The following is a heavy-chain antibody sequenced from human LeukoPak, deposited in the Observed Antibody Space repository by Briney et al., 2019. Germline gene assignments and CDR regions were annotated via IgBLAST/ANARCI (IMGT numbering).Heavy chain of an antibody. CDR1: GGSISNSSYY. CDR3: ARGYSSSWYLAFDY. J-gene: IGHJ4*02. V-gene: IGHV4-61*01. Sequence: SETLSLTCTVSGGSISNSSYYWSWIRQPPGKGLEWIEYIYYSGSTNYNPSLKSRVTISVDTSKNQFSLKLSSVTAADTAVYYCARGYSSSWYLAFDYWGQGTLVTVSS. CDR2: IYYSGST. D-gene: IGHD6-13*01.